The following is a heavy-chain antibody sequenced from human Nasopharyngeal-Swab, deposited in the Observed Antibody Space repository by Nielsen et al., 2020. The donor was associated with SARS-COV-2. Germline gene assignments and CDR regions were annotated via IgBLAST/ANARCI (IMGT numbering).Heavy chain of an antibody. CDR1: GFTFDDYA. CDR2: ISWNSGSI. D-gene: IGHD3-10*01. CDR3: AKAKKITLVRGDPTYFDY. J-gene: IGHJ4*02. Sequence: GGSLRLSCAASGFTFDDYAMHWVRQAPGKGLEWVSGISWNSGSIGYADSVKGRFTISRDNAKNSLYLQMNSLRAEDTAIYYRAKAKKITLVRGDPTYFDYWGQGTLVTVSS. V-gene: IGHV3-9*01.